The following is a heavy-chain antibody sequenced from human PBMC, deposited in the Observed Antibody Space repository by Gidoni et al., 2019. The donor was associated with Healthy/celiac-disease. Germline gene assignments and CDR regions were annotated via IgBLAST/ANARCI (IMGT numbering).Heavy chain of an antibody. CDR3: ANVISSSEY. CDR1: GGSISSSSYY. D-gene: IGHD6-6*01. J-gene: IGHJ4*02. Sequence: QLQLQESGPGLVTPSYTLSLTCTVSGGSISSSSYYWRWIRQPPGKGLEWIGSIYYSGSTYYNPSLKSRVTISVDTSKNQFSLKLSSVTAADTAVYYCANVISSSEYWGQGTLVTVSS. CDR2: IYYSGST. V-gene: IGHV4-39*01.